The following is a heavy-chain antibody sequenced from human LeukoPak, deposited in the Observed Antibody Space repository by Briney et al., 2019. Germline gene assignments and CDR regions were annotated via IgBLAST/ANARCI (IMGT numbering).Heavy chain of an antibody. D-gene: IGHD2-2*01. V-gene: IGHV4-31*03. CDR1: GASITSGAYY. J-gene: IGHJ4*02. CDR2: ICYSGST. Sequence: SQTLSLTCTVSGASITSGAYYWSWIRQLPGKGLEWLGYICYSGSTYYNPSLKSRVTISVDTSENRFSLKLRSVTAADTAVYYCAAIVVVTTAIDYWGQGTLVTVSS. CDR3: AAIVVVTTAIDY.